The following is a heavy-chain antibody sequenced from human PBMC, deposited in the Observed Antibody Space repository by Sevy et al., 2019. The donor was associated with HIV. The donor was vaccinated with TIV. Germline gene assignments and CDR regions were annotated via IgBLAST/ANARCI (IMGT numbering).Heavy chain of an antibody. D-gene: IGHD5-12*01. CDR2: ISNDGSNE. CDR3: SRYTRGYSFRLLEY. CDR1: GFNLRSHA. J-gene: IGHJ1*01. Sequence: GGSLRLSCAVSGFNLRSHAMHWVRQAPGKGLEWVAVISNDGSNEVYADSVKGRFTISRDNSKNTLYLQLNSLRGEDTAVNYCSRYTRGYSFRLLEYWGQGTLVTVSS. V-gene: IGHV3-30*04.